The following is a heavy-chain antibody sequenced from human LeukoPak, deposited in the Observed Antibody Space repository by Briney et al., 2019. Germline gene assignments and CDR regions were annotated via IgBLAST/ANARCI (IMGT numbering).Heavy chain of an antibody. CDR3: ARGPYGSGSYY. J-gene: IGHJ4*02. V-gene: IGHV4-30-4*01. CDR1: GGPISSGDYY. CDR2: IYYSGTT. Sequence: SETLSLTCTVSGGPISSGDYYWSWIRQPPGKGLEWIGYIYYSGTTYYNPSLKSRVTISVDTSKNQFSLKLTSVTAADTAVYFCARGPYGSGSYYWGQGTLVTVSS. D-gene: IGHD3-10*01.